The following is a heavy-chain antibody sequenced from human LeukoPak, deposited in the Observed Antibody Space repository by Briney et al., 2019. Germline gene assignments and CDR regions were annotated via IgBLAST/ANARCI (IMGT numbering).Heavy chain of an antibody. CDR2: IIPIFGTA. V-gene: IGHV1-69*13. CDR3: ARPYCSSTSSPRGDAFDI. Sequence: GASVKVSCKASGGTFSSYAISWVRQAPGQGLEWMGGIIPIFGTANYAQKFQGRVTITADESTSTAYMELSSLRSEDTAVYYCARPYCSSTSSPRGDAFDIWGQGTMVTVSS. J-gene: IGHJ3*02. CDR1: GGTFSSYA. D-gene: IGHD2-2*01.